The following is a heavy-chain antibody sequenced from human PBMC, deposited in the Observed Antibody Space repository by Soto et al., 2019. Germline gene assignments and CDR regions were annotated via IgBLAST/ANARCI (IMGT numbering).Heavy chain of an antibody. Sequence: ASVKVSCKASGYTFTSYGISWVRQAPGQGLEWMGWISAYNGNTNYAQKLQGRVTMTTDTSTSTAYMELRSLRSDDTAVYYCARVAAGTPPLDYYYGMDVWGQGTTVTVSS. V-gene: IGHV1-18*01. CDR1: GYTFTSYG. D-gene: IGHD6-13*01. CDR3: ARVAAGTPPLDYYYGMDV. CDR2: ISAYNGNT. J-gene: IGHJ6*02.